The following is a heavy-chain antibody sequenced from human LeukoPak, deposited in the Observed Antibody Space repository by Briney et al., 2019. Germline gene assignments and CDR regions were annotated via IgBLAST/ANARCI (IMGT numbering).Heavy chain of an antibody. CDR1: GFTFSSYV. D-gene: IGHD6-13*01. Sequence: GGSLRLSCAASGFTFSSYVMSWVRQAPGKGLEWVSAISGSGGSTYYADSVKGRITISRDNSKNTLYLQMNSLKAEDTAVYYCAKDRSAAGAWYYCGMDVWGQGTTVTVSS. CDR3: AKDRSAAGAWYYCGMDV. CDR2: ISGSGGST. J-gene: IGHJ6*02. V-gene: IGHV3-23*01.